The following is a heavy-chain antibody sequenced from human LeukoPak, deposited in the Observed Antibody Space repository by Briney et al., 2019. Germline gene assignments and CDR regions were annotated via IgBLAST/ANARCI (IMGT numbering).Heavy chain of an antibody. V-gene: IGHV3-7*01. J-gene: IGHJ4*02. D-gene: IGHD2-15*01. CDR3: ARVDCSGHSCVSGFYY. Sequence: GGSLRLSRAVSGFTFSNYWMGWVRQAPGKGLEWVANIRPDGSEGFYVDSLKGRFTISRDNAKNSLYLQMNSLRAEDTAVHYFARVDCSGHSCVSGFYYWGQGDLVTVSS. CDR2: IRPDGSEG. CDR1: GFTFSNYW.